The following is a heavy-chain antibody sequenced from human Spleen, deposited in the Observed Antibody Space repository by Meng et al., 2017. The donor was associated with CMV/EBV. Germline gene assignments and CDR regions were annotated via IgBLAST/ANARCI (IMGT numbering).Heavy chain of an antibody. CDR3: ARDTFQRGYCSSTSCAPPGY. Sequence: FSSYAMHWVRQAPGKGLEWVAVISYDGSNKYYADSVKGRFTISRDNSKNTLYLQMNSLRAEDTAVYYCARDTFQRGYCSSTSCAPPGYWGQGTLVTVSS. CDR1: FSSYA. CDR2: ISYDGSNK. D-gene: IGHD2-2*01. J-gene: IGHJ4*02. V-gene: IGHV3-30*04.